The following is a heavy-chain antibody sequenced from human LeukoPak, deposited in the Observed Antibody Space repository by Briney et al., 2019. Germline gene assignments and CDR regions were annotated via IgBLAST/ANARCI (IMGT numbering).Heavy chain of an antibody. Sequence: PSETLSLTCTVSGGSISSYYWSWIRQPPGKGLEWIGYIYYSGSTNYNPSLKSRVTLSVDPSKNQFSLKLSSVAAADTAVYYCASYDFWSGYYGYWGQGTLVTVSS. V-gene: IGHV4-59*01. CDR1: GGSISSYY. D-gene: IGHD3-3*01. CDR2: IYYSGST. CDR3: ASYDFWSGYYGY. J-gene: IGHJ4*02.